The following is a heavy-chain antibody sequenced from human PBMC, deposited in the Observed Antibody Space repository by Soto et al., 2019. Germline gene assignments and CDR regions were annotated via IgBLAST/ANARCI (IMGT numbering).Heavy chain of an antibody. CDR1: GDIFSGYS. Sequence: QVPLVQSGAEVKQPGSSVKVSCKTSGDIFSGYSISWVRQAPGQGLEWMGGIIPIFGTTNYAQRFHGRVTITADKSTSTVYMELYSLKSEDTAVYYCARDLGSGYDPGDYWGQGTLVTVSS. CDR3: ARDLGSGYDPGDY. J-gene: IGHJ4*02. D-gene: IGHD5-12*01. CDR2: IIPIFGTT. V-gene: IGHV1-69*14.